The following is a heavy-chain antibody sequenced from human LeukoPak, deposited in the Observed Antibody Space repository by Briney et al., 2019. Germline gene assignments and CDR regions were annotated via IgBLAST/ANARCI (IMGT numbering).Heavy chain of an antibody. D-gene: IGHD6-13*01. CDR1: GFTFSSYP. CDR2: ISGSDNTR. J-gene: IGHJ3*02. Sequence: GGSLRLSCAASGFTFSSYPMDWVRQAPGRGLEWVSYISGSDNTRSYADSVKGRFTISRDNAKSSLSLQMNSLRAEDTAVYYCARRAAAGHLDGFDIWGQGTLITVSS. V-gene: IGHV3-48*03. CDR3: ARRAAAGHLDGFDI.